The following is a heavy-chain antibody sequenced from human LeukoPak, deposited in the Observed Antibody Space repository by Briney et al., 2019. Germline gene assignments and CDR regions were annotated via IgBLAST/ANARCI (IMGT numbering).Heavy chain of an antibody. CDR3: AKDRGSGWYYFDY. V-gene: IGHV3-30*18. D-gene: IGHD6-19*01. Sequence: PGGSLRLSCAASGFTFSNYGMHLVRQAPGKGLEWVAVLSYDGSNKYYADSVKGRFTISRDNSKNTLYLQISSLRAEDTAVYYCAKDRGSGWYYFDYWGQGTLVTVSS. CDR1: GFTFSNYG. J-gene: IGHJ4*02. CDR2: LSYDGSNK.